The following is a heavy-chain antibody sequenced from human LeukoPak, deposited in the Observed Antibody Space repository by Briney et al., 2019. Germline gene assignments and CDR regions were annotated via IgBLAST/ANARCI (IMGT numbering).Heavy chain of an antibody. CDR3: ARVQWLEGYWFDP. CDR1: GGTFSSYA. J-gene: IGHJ5*02. CDR2: ISAYNGNT. Sequence: VSVKVSCKASGGTFSSYAISWVRQAPGQGLEWMGWISAYNGNTNYAQKLQGRVTMTTDTSTSTAYMGLRSLRSDDTAVYYCARVQWLEGYWFDPGAREPWSPSPQ. V-gene: IGHV1-18*01. D-gene: IGHD6-19*01.